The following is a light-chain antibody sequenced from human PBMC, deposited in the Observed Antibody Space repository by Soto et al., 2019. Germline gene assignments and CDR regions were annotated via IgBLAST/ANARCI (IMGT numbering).Light chain of an antibody. CDR1: SGHSSYI. CDR3: ETWDSNTRV. V-gene: IGLV4-60*02. Sequence: QSVLTQSSSASASLGSSVKLTCTLSSGHSSYIIAWHQQQPGKAPRYLMKLEGSGSYNKGSGVPDRFSGSSSGADRYLTLSNHQFEDEADYYCETWDSNTRVFGGGTKLTVL. J-gene: IGLJ2*01. CDR2: LEGSGSY.